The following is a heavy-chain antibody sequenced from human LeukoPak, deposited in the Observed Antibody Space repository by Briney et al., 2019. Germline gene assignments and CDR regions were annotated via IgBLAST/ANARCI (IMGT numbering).Heavy chain of an antibody. CDR3: ARSPYSSGWSLAFDI. D-gene: IGHD6-19*01. CDR1: GFTVSSNY. CDR2: IYSGGST. V-gene: IGHV3-53*01. Sequence: QTGGSLRLSCAASGFTVSSNYMSWVRQAPGKGLEWVSVIYSGGSTYYADSVKGRFTISRDNSKNTLYLQMNSLRAEDTAVYYCARSPYSSGWSLAFDIWGQGTMVTVSS. J-gene: IGHJ3*02.